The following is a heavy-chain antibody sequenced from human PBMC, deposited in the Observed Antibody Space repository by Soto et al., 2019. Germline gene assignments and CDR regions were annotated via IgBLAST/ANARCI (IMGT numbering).Heavy chain of an antibody. CDR2: IWYDGSNK. Sequence: QVQLVESGGGVVQPGRSLRLSCAASGFTFSSYGMHWVRQAPGKGLEWVAVIWYDGSNKYYADSVKGRFTISRDNSKNTLYLQMNSLRAEDTAVYYCARDGSGSSWYWGSGYYYGMDVWGQGTTVTVSS. V-gene: IGHV3-33*01. CDR3: ARDGSGSSWYWGSGYYYGMDV. J-gene: IGHJ6*02. D-gene: IGHD6-13*01. CDR1: GFTFSSYG.